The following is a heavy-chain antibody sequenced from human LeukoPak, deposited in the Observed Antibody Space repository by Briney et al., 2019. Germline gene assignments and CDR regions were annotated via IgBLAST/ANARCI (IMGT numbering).Heavy chain of an antibody. J-gene: IGHJ5*02. V-gene: IGHV3-66*01. CDR1: GFTVITNY. CDR3: AKSQGSGYPNYFDP. Sequence: GGSLRLSCAASGFTVITNYVTWVRQAPGKGLEWVSAIYSDGTTHYGDSVKGRFTISTDNSKNTLYLQMNSLRAEDTAVYYCAKSQGSGYPNYFDPWGQGSLVTVSS. D-gene: IGHD1-7*01. CDR2: IYSDGTT.